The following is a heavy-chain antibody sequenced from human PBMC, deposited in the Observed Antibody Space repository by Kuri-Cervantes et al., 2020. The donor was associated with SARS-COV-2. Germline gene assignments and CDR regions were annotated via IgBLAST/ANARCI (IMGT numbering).Heavy chain of an antibody. CDR1: GFTFSNYA. V-gene: IGHV4-34*01. CDR2: INHSGST. D-gene: IGHD3-16*02. CDR3: AREGYDYVWGSYRPEY. Sequence: GSLRLSCAASGFTFSNYAMNWIRQPPGKGPEWTGEINHSGSTNYNPSLKSRVTISVDTSKNQFSLKLSSVTAADTAVYYCAREGYDYVWGSYRPEYWGQGTLVTVSS. J-gene: IGHJ4*02.